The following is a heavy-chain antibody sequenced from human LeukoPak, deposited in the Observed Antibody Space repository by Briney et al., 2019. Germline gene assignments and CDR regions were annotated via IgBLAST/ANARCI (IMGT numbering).Heavy chain of an antibody. CDR1: GGTFSSYA. CDR2: IIPIFGTA. V-gene: IGHV1-69*13. J-gene: IGHJ4*02. D-gene: IGHD2-2*01. Sequence: ASVKVSCKASGGTFSSYAISWVRQAPGQGLEWMGGIIPIFGTANYAQTFQGRVTITADESTSTAYMELSSLRSEDTAVYYCAGGYCSSTSCYAPRVHWGQGTLVTVSS. CDR3: AGGYCSSTSCYAPRVH.